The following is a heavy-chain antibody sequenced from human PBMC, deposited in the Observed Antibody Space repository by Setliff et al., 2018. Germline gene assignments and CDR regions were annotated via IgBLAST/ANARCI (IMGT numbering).Heavy chain of an antibody. Sequence: GESLTISCKASGYIFTNYWIGWVRQMPGKGLEWMGVIYPGDSDTRYSPSFQGQVTISADKSINPAYVQWSSLKASDTAIYYCTRHEDRNKCTSSSCYRENDAFDVWGQGAMVTV. CDR2: IYPGDSDT. D-gene: IGHD2-2*01. V-gene: IGHV5-51*01. CDR3: TRHEDRNKCTSSSCYRENDAFDV. CDR1: GYIFTNYW. J-gene: IGHJ3*01.